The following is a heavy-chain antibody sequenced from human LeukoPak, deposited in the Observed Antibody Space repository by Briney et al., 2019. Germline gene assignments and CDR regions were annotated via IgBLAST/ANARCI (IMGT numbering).Heavy chain of an antibody. CDR3: AREVDDYHSRDYPIDAFDI. Sequence: GASVKVSCKASGYTFTNYGISWVRQAPGQGLEWMGWISGDNGNTNYAQKLQGRVTMTTDTSTSTAYMELRSLRSDDTAVYYCAREVDDYHSRDYPIDAFDIWGQGTMVTVSS. D-gene: IGHD3-22*01. CDR1: GYTFTNYG. V-gene: IGHV1-18*01. J-gene: IGHJ3*02. CDR2: ISGDNGNT.